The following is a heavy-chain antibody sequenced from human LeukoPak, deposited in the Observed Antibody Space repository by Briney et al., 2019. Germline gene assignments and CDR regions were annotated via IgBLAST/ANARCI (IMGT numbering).Heavy chain of an antibody. D-gene: IGHD3-22*01. CDR3: ARDDYYDSSGYSLPFDY. V-gene: IGHV1-18*01. Sequence: GASVKVSCKASGYTFTSYGISWVRQAPGQGLEWMGWISAYNGNTNYAQKIQGRVTMTTDTSTSTAYMELRSLRSDDTAVYYCARDDYYDSSGYSLPFDYWGQGTLVTVSS. CDR1: GYTFTSYG. J-gene: IGHJ4*02. CDR2: ISAYNGNT.